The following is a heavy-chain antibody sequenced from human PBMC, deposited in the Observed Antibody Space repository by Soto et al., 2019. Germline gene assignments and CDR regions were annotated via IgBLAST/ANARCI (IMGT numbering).Heavy chain of an antibody. CDR1: GFSLSTSGVG. Sequence: SGPTLVNPTQTLTLTCTFSGFSLSTSGVGVGWIRQPPGKALEWLALIYWDDDKRYSPSLKSRLTITKDTSKNQVVLTMTNMDPVDTATYYCAHLDVYCSSTSCYEMGYYYYMDVWGKGTTVTVSS. V-gene: IGHV2-5*02. J-gene: IGHJ6*03. CDR3: AHLDVYCSSTSCYEMGYYYYMDV. CDR2: IYWDDDK. D-gene: IGHD2-2*01.